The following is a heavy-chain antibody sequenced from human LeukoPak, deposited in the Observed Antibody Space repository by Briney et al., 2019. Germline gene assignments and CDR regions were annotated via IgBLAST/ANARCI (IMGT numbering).Heavy chain of an antibody. D-gene: IGHD3-3*01. CDR1: GFTFSSYS. Sequence: GGCLRLSCAASGFTFSSYSMNWVRQAPGKGLEWVSSIISSSSYIYYADSVKGRFTISRDNAKNSLYLQMNSLRAEDTAVYYCARENLAGLRIYYYYMDVWGKGTTVTVSS. CDR3: ARENLAGLRIYYYYMDV. J-gene: IGHJ6*03. CDR2: IISSSSYI. V-gene: IGHV3-21*04.